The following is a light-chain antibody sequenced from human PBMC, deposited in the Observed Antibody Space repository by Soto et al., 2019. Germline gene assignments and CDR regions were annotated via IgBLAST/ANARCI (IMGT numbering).Light chain of an antibody. CDR1: SSNIGAGYD. V-gene: IGLV1-40*01. Sequence: QSVLTQPPSVSGAPGQRVTISCTGSSSNIGAGYDVHWYQQLPGTAPKLLIYGNNNRPSGVPDRVSGSKSDTSASLAITGLQAEDEADYYCQSYDSSLSGSVFGGGTKLTV. CDR2: GNN. J-gene: IGLJ2*01. CDR3: QSYDSSLSGSV.